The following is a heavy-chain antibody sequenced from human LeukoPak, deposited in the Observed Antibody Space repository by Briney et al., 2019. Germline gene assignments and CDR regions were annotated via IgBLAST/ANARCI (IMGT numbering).Heavy chain of an antibody. J-gene: IGHJ4*02. Sequence: GGSLRLSCAASGFTFSSYWMSWVRQAPGKGLEWVANIKQDGSEQYYVDSVKGRFTISRDNAKNSLYLQMNSLRAEDTAVYYCARDPRETNYGDYPYQYWGQGTLVTVSS. CDR2: IKQDGSEQ. V-gene: IGHV3-7*01. CDR3: ARDPRETNYGDYPYQY. D-gene: IGHD4-17*01. CDR1: GFTFSSYW.